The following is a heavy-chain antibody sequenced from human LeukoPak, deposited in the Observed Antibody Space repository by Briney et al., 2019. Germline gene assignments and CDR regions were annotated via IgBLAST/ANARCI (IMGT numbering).Heavy chain of an antibody. CDR2: ISTYNGDT. CDR1: GYIFTSYG. J-gene: IGHJ4*02. D-gene: IGHD3-10*01. V-gene: IGHV1-18*01. CDR3: TRGPRGYYFDC. Sequence: ASVKVSCKASGYIFTSYGISWVRQAPGQGLEWMGWISTYNGDTKYAQKFQGGVTMTRDTSISTAYMELSSLRSDDTAVYYCTRGPRGYYFDCWGQGTLVTVSS.